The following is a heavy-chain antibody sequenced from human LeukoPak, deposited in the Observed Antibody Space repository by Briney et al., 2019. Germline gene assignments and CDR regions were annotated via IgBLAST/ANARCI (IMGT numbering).Heavy chain of an antibody. V-gene: IGHV1-3*01. CDR1: GYTFTSYV. CDR2: INAGNGNT. Sequence: GASVTVSCKASGYTFTSYVMHWVRQAPGQRLEWMGWINAGNGNTKYSQKFQGRVTITRDTSASTAYMELSSLRSEDTAVYYCARASVSRYSYGWCYFDYWGQGTLVTVSS. J-gene: IGHJ4*02. D-gene: IGHD5-18*01. CDR3: ARASVSRYSYGWCYFDY.